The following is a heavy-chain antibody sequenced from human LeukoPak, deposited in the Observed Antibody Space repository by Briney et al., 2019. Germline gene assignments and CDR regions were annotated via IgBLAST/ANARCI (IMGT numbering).Heavy chain of an antibody. CDR2: IYYGGST. CDR1: GGSITSSSYY. J-gene: IGHJ4*02. CDR3: AGQGRPGFASGY. Sequence: SETLSPTCPVSGGSITSSSYYWGWIRQPPGKGLEWIGSIYYGGSTFYNPSLKSRVTISVDTSKNQFSLKLSSVTAADTAVYYCAGQGRPGFASGYWGQGTLVTVSS. V-gene: IGHV4-39*01. D-gene: IGHD3-10*01.